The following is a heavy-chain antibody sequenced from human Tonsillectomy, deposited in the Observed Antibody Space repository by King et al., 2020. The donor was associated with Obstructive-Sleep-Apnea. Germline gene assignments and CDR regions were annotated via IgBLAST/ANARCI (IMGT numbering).Heavy chain of an antibody. CDR1: GYTFTGYY. J-gene: IGHJ4*02. CDR3: AREQRAVTGFLGFDF. V-gene: IGHV1-2*02. CDR2: INPDSGGT. D-gene: IGHD6-19*01. Sequence: VQLVESGAEVKKPGASVKVSCKTFGYTFTGYYMHWVRQAPGQGLEWMGWINPDSGGTYYSQNFQGRGTMTRDTLITTAYMEVSRLRSDDTAVYYCAREQRAVTGFLGFDFWGQGTLLTVSS.